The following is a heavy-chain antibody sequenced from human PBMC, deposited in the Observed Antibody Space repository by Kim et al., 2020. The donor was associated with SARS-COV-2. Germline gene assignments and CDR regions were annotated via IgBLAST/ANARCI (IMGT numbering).Heavy chain of an antibody. CDR3: ATGPATVTSGWFDP. Sequence: AQKFQGRVTMTEDTSTDTAYMELSSLRSEDTAVYYCATGPATVTSGWFDPWGQGTLVTVSS. V-gene: IGHV1-24*01. J-gene: IGHJ5*02. D-gene: IGHD4-17*01.